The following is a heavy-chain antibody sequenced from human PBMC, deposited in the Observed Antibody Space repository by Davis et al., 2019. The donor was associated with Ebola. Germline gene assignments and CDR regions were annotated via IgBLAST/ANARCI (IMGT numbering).Heavy chain of an antibody. D-gene: IGHD3-22*01. V-gene: IGHV5-51*01. CDR1: GYSFTSYW. Sequence: PGGSLRLSCKGSGYSFTSYWIAWVRQRPGKGLEWMGIIYPGDSDTKYSPSFQGQVTISADKSISTAYLQWSSLKASDTAMYYCARILTDYYDSSGYYHFDYWGQGTLVTVSS. CDR2: IYPGDSDT. J-gene: IGHJ4*02. CDR3: ARILTDYYDSSGYYHFDY.